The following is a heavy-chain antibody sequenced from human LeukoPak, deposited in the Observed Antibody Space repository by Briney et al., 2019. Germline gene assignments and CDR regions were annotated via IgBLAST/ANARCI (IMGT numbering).Heavy chain of an antibody. V-gene: IGHV3-21*01. CDR3: ARAGYCSSTSCPPSYYYYYYMDV. J-gene: IGHJ6*03. CDR2: ISSSSSYI. D-gene: IGHD2-2*01. CDR1: GFTFSSYS. Sequence: PGGSLRLSCAASGFTFSSYSMNWVRQAPGKGLEWVSSISSSSSYIYYADSVKGRFTISRDNAKNSLYLQMNSLRAEDTAVYYCARAGYCSSTSCPPSYYYYYYMDVWGKGTTVTVSS.